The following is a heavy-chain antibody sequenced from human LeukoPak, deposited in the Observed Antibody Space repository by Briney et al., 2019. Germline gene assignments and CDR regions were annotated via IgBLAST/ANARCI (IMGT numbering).Heavy chain of an antibody. CDR1: GYTFTSYG. Sequence: GASVKVSCKASGYTFTSYGISWVRQAPGQGLEWMGWISAYNGNTNYAQRLQGRVTMTTDTSTSTAYMELRSLRSDDTAVYYCASSGWSRGGYNHFDYWGQGTLVTVSS. V-gene: IGHV1-18*01. D-gene: IGHD5-24*01. CDR2: ISAYNGNT. J-gene: IGHJ4*02. CDR3: ASSGWSRGGYNHFDY.